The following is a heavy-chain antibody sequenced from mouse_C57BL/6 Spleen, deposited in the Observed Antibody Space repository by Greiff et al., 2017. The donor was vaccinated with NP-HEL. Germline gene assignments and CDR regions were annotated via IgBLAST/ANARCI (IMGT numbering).Heavy chain of an antibody. Sequence: EVKLMESGGGLVKPGGSLKLSCAASGFTFSDYGMHWVRQAPEKGLEWVAYISSGSSTIYYADTVKGRFTISRDNAKNTLFLQMTSLRSEDTAMYYCARPNYGSPYAMDYWGQGTSVTVSS. CDR1: GFTFSDYG. V-gene: IGHV5-17*01. J-gene: IGHJ4*01. CDR2: ISSGSSTI. CDR3: ARPNYGSPYAMDY. D-gene: IGHD1-1*01.